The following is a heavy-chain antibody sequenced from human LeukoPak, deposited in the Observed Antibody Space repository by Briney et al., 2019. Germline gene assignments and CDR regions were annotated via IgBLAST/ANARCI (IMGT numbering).Heavy chain of an antibody. CDR1: GFTFTNYW. D-gene: IGHD3-3*01. Sequence: GGSLRLSCAASGFTFTNYWMSWVRQAPGKGLEWVANIKPDGSEIYYAGSVKGRFTISRDNAKNSLYLQMNSLRDEDTAVYFCARDAPFFEWLPFDYWGQGTLVTVSS. CDR3: ARDAPFFEWLPFDY. J-gene: IGHJ4*02. V-gene: IGHV3-7*01. CDR2: IKPDGSEI.